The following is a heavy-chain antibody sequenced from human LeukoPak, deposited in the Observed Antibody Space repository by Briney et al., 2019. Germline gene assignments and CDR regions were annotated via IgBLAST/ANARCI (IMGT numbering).Heavy chain of an antibody. V-gene: IGHV3-15*01. D-gene: IGHD5-18*01. J-gene: IGHJ3*01. CDR2: IKAKAHGGTT. CDR1: GFTFSSYG. Sequence: PGGSLRLSCAASGFTFSSYGMHWVRQAPGKGLEWVGRIKAKAHGGTTDYAAPVNGRFSISRDDSTNTLYLQMNSLKPDDTALYYCVTEGFTYGFHSCNTWGQGTTVTISS. CDR3: VTEGFTYGFHSCNT.